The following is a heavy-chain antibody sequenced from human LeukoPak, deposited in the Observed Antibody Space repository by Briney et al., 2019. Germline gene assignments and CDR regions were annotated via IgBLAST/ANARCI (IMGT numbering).Heavy chain of an antibody. Sequence: ASVKVSCKASGYTFTSYGISWVRQAPGQGLEWMGWISAYNGNTNYAQKLQGRVTMTTDTSTSTAYMGLRSLRSDDTAVYYCARVIDYYDSSGYYPNDYWGQGTLVTVSS. CDR3: ARVIDYYDSSGYYPNDY. D-gene: IGHD3-22*01. J-gene: IGHJ4*02. V-gene: IGHV1-18*01. CDR2: ISAYNGNT. CDR1: GYTFTSYG.